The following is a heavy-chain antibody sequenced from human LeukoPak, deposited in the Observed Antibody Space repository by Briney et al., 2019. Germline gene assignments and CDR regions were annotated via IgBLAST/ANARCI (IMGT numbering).Heavy chain of an antibody. Sequence: ASVKVSCKASGYTFTSYYMHWVRQAPGRGLEWMGIINPSGGSTSYAQKFQGRVTMTRDTSTSTVYMELSSLRSEDTAVYYCARVKPDYYYYYGMDVWGQGTTVTVSS. CDR2: INPSGGST. CDR3: ARVKPDYYYYYGMDV. CDR1: GYTFTSYY. V-gene: IGHV1-46*01. J-gene: IGHJ6*02. D-gene: IGHD1-14*01.